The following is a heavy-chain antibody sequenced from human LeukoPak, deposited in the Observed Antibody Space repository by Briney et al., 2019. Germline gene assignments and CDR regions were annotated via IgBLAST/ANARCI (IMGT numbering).Heavy chain of an antibody. J-gene: IGHJ4*02. CDR2: VYTSGST. CDR1: GGSINSGSHY. CDR3: ARDLFGGDPRDY. Sequence: SETLSLTCTVSGGSINSGSHYWSWIRQPAGKGLEWIGRVYTSGSTKYNPSLKSRVIISIDTSKNQFSLNLSSVTAADTAVYYCARDLFGGDPRDYWGQGTLVTVSS. V-gene: IGHV4-61*02. D-gene: IGHD3-10*01.